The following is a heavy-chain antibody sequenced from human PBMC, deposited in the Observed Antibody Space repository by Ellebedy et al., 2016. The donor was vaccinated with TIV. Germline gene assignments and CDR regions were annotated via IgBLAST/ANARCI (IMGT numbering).Heavy chain of an antibody. D-gene: IGHD3-9*01. CDR1: GGSISSGGYY. J-gene: IGHJ6*02. CDR2: IYYSGST. V-gene: IGHV4-31*03. CDR3: AREMGYDTLTGNYGMDV. Sequence: LRLSCTVSGGSISSGGYYWSWIRKLPGKGLEWIGYIYYSGSTYYNPSLRSRVTISVDTSKNQFSLKLSSVTAADTAVYYCAREMGYDTLTGNYGMDVWGQGTTVTVSS.